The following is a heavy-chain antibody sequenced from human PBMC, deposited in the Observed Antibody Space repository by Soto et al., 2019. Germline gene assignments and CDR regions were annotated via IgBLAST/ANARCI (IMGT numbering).Heavy chain of an antibody. D-gene: IGHD6-19*01. Sequence: QVQLVESGGGVVQPGRSLRLSCAASGFTFSSFGMHWVRQAPGKGLEWVAVILYDGSNKYYADSVKGRFTISRDNSKNTLYQQINSLRAEDTALFYGAKPTVPFGRTVVAGPFDNWGQGTLVTVSS. CDR3: AKPTVPFGRTVVAGPFDN. V-gene: IGHV3-30*18. CDR1: GFTFSSFG. CDR2: ILYDGSNK. J-gene: IGHJ4*02.